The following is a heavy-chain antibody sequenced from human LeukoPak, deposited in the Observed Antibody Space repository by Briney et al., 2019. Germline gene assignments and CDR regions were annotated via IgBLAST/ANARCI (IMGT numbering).Heavy chain of an antibody. CDR2: IYSGGTT. D-gene: IGHD5-12*01. Sequence: PGGSLRLSCEPSGFSVDRSYMAWVRQGPGRGLEWVSAIYSGGTTFYRDSVKGKFIISRGTSKNTLFLQMNNLTVEDTSLYFCARVRTGYAFDLWGQGTMVSVSS. V-gene: IGHV3-66*01. CDR3: ARVRTGYAFDL. CDR1: GFSVDRSY. J-gene: IGHJ3*01.